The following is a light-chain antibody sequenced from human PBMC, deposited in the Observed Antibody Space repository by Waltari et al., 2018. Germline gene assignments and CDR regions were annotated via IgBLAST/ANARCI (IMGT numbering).Light chain of an antibody. J-gene: IGLJ2*01. CDR1: ALPNEY. V-gene: IGLV3-25*03. CDR3: QSAVSSGIYVV. Sequence: SYELTQAPSVSVSPGQTARITCSGDALPNEYVYWYQQKPGQAPVLVIYKDTERPSGIPERFSGSSSGTTVTLTISGVQAEDGADYYCQSAVSSGIYVVFGGGTKLTVL. CDR2: KDT.